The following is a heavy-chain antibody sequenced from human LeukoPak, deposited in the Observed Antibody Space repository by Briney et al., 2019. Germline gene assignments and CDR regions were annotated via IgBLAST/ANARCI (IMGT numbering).Heavy chain of an antibody. CDR3: AKASWELLDYFDY. Sequence: GGSLRLSCAASGFTFSNYAMSWVRQAPGKGLEWVSAISGSGGSTYYADSVKGRFSISRDNSKNTLYLQMNSLRAEDTAVYYCAKASWELLDYFDYWGQGTLVTVSS. V-gene: IGHV3-23*01. CDR1: GFTFSNYA. J-gene: IGHJ4*02. CDR2: ISGSGGST. D-gene: IGHD1-26*01.